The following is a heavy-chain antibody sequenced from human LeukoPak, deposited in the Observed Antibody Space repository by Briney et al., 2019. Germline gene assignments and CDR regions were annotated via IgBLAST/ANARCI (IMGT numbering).Heavy chain of an antibody. Sequence: GGSLRLSCAASGFIFSSYGMHWVRQAPGKGLEWVTFIRFDGSNTYYSDSVKGRFTISRDNSKNTLYLQMNSLRAEDTAVYYCAKDGSDYYDSSGYYRPYYYYYYYMDVWGKGTTVTISS. J-gene: IGHJ6*03. V-gene: IGHV3-30*02. D-gene: IGHD3-22*01. CDR3: AKDGSDYYDSSGYYRPYYYYYYYMDV. CDR2: IRFDGSNT. CDR1: GFIFSSYG.